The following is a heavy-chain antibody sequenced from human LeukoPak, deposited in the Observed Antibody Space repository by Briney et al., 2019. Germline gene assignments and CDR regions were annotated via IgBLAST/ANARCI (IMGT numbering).Heavy chain of an antibody. V-gene: IGHV1-2*02. CDR2: INPNSGGT. J-gene: IGHJ5*02. D-gene: IGHD4-17*01. CDR1: GYTFTGYY. CDR3: ARKGRTTVTTDNWFDP. Sequence: ASVKVSCKASGYTFTGYYMHWVRQAPGQGLEWMGWINPNSGGTNYAQKFQGRVTMTRDTSISTSYMELTRLTSDDTAVYYCARKGRTTVTTDNWFDPWGQGTLVIVSS.